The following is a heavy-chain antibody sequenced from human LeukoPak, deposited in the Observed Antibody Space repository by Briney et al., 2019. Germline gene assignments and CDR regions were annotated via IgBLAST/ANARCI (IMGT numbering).Heavy chain of an antibody. V-gene: IGHV4-34*01. CDR2: INHSGST. CDR1: GGSFSGYY. J-gene: IGHJ6*03. Sequence: PSETLSLTCAVYGGSFSGYYWSWIRQPPGKGLEWIGEINHSGSTNYNPSLKSRVTISVDTSKNQFSLKLSSVTAADTAVYYCARGRSKKDGYPKRPYYYYYYMDVWGKGTTVTVSS. D-gene: IGHD5-24*01. CDR3: ARGRSKKDGYPKRPYYYYYYMDV.